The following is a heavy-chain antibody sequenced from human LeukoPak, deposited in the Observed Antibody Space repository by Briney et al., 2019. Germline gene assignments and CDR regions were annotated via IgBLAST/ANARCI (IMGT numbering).Heavy chain of an antibody. CDR2: ISDYKGNT. CDR3: ARDSLNSGYDGEVDY. V-gene: IGHV1-18*04. J-gene: IGHJ4*02. CDR1: GYTFTSCG. D-gene: IGHD5-12*01. Sequence: ASVKVSCKASGYTFTSCGISWVRQAPGQGLEWMGWISDYKGNTNYAQKLQGRVTMTTDTSTSTAYMELRSLRSDDTAVYYCARDSLNSGYDGEVDYWGQGSLVTVSS.